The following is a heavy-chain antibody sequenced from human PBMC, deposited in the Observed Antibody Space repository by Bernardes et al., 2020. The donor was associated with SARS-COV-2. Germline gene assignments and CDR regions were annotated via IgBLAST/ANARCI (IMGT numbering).Heavy chain of an antibody. CDR2: ISSSGSTI. V-gene: IGHV3-48*03. D-gene: IGHD3-9*01. J-gene: IGHJ6*02. CDR3: ARDLRYLDWLFTSDYYYYGMDV. Sequence: GGSLRLSCAASGFTFSSYEMNWVRQAPGKGLEWVSYISSSGSTIYYADSVKGRFTISRDNAKNSQYLQMNSLRAEDTAVYYCARDLRYLDWLFTSDYYYYGMDVWGQGTTVTVSS. CDR1: GFTFSSYE.